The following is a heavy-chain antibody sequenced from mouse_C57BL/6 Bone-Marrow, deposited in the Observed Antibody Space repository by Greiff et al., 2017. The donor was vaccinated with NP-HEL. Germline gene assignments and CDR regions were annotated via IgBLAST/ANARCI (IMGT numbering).Heavy chain of an antibody. Sequence: EVMLVESGGGLVQPGGSLKLSCAASGFTFSDYYMYWVRQTPEKRLEWVAYISNGGGSTYYPDTVKGRFTISRDNAKNTLYLQMSRLKSEDTAMYYCARPGYSNSWYFDVWGTGTTVTVSS. CDR3: ARPGYSNSWYFDV. V-gene: IGHV5-12*01. J-gene: IGHJ1*03. D-gene: IGHD2-5*01. CDR1: GFTFSDYY. CDR2: ISNGGGST.